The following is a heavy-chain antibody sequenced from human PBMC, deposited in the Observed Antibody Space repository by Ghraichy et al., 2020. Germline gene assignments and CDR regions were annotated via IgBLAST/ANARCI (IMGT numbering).Heavy chain of an antibody. V-gene: IGHV4-59*01. Sequence: SETLSLTCTVSGDSISTYYWNWIRQPPGKGLEWIGYIHSSGSTNSNPSLKSRVPISVDTSKNKFSLKLNSVTAADTAGYYCARGTPAEPGFGPPWYFDLWVRGTLVTVSA. CDR1: GDSISTYY. J-gene: IGHJ2*01. D-gene: IGHD1-14*01. CDR2: IHSSGST. CDR3: ARGTPAEPGFGPPWYFDL.